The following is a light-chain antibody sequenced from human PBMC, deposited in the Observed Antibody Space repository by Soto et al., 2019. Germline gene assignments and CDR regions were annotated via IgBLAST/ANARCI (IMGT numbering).Light chain of an antibody. CDR2: EVS. J-gene: IGLJ3*02. V-gene: IGLV2-23*02. Sequence: QSALTQPASVSGSPGQSITISCTGTSSDVGSYDLVSWYQQHPGKAPKLIIYEVSKRPSGVSNRFSGSKSGDTASLSISGIRATYEADCPCCSYAGRRLPRVFGGGTKLTVL. CDR3: CSYAGRRLPRV. CDR1: SSDVGSYDL.